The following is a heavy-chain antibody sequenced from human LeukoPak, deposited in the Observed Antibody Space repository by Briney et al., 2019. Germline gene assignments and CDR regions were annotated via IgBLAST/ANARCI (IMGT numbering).Heavy chain of an antibody. V-gene: IGHV1-69*04. Sequence: SVKVSCKASGGTFSSYAISWVRQAPGQGLEWMGRIIPILGIANYAQKFQGGVTITADKSTSTAYMELSSLRSEDTAVYYCARDRCSGGSCYAYYYGMDVWGQGTTVTVSS. CDR2: IIPILGIA. CDR3: ARDRCSGGSCYAYYYGMDV. J-gene: IGHJ6*02. D-gene: IGHD2-15*01. CDR1: GGTFSSYA.